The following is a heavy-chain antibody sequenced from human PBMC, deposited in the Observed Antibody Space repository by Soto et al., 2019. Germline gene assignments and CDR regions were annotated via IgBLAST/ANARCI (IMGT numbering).Heavy chain of an antibody. CDR3: ARASGSYLYRTYYFDY. CDR2: IYHSGST. V-gene: IGHV4-30-2*01. Sequence: SETLSLTFAVSGGSISSGGYSWSCIRQPPWKGLEWIWYIYHSGSTYYNPSLKSRVTISVDRSKNQFSLKLSSVTAAETAVYYCARASGSYLYRTYYFDYSGQGTLVTVSS. CDR1: GGSISSGGYS. J-gene: IGHJ4*02. D-gene: IGHD1-26*01.